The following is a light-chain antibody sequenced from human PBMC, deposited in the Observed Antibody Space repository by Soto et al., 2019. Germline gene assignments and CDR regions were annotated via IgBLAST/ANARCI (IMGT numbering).Light chain of an antibody. V-gene: IGKV1-5*03. CDR3: QQYNSYST. CDR1: QSISGW. Sequence: DIQMTQSPSTLSASVGDRVTITCRASQSISGWLAWYQQKPGKAPKLLIYKASSLESGVPSRFSGSGSGTDFTLTISSLQPDDFATYYCQQYNSYSTFGQGTKVEIK. J-gene: IGKJ1*01. CDR2: KAS.